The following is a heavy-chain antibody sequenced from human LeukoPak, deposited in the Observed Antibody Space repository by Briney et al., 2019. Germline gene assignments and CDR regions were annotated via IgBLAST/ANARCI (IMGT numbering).Heavy chain of an antibody. J-gene: IGHJ4*02. CDR3: ASSRIRPLDY. CDR1: GGSLSGYY. CDR2: INHSGST. D-gene: IGHD1-14*01. Sequence: SETLSLTCAVYGGSLSGYYWSWIRQPPGKGLEWIGEINHSGSTNYNPSLKSRVTISVDTSKNQFSLKLSSVTAADTAVYYWASSRIRPLDYWGQGTLVTVSS. V-gene: IGHV4-34*01.